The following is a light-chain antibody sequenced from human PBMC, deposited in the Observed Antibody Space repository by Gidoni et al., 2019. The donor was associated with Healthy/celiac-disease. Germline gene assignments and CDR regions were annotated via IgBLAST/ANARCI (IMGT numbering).Light chain of an antibody. CDR3: QQSYNTPFT. CDR1: QSISSY. J-gene: IGKJ3*01. CDR2: AAS. Sequence: DIQMTPSPSSLSASVGDRVTITCRASQSISSYLNWYQQKPGKAPKLLSYAASSLQSGVPSRFSGGGSGTDFTLTISSLQPEDFATYYCQQSYNTPFTFGPGTKVDIK. V-gene: IGKV1-39*01.